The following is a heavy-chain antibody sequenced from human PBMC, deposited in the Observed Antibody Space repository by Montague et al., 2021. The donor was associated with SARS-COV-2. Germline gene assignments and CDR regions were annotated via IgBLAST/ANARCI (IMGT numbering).Heavy chain of an antibody. D-gene: IGHD6-13*01. CDR3: ARAFIAAAGTTSFDY. V-gene: IGHV4-39*01. CDR2: IYYSGST. CDR1: GGSISSSSYF. J-gene: IGHJ4*02. Sequence: ETLSLTCTVSGGSISSSSYFWGWIRQPPGKGLEWIGSIYYSGSTYYNPSLKSRVTISVDTSKNQFSLKLSSVTAADTAVYYCARAFIAAAGTTSFDYWGQGTLGTVSS.